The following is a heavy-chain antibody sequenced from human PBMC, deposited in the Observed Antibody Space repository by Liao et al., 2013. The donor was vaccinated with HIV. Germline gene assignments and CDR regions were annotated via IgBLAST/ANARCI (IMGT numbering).Heavy chain of an antibody. CDR3: ARGGGGFDI. Sequence: QVLLQESGPGLVKPSETLSLTCTVSGGSISSYSWSWIRQPAGKGLEWIGDINHSGSTNYNPSLESRLTISVDTSRNQFSLNLNSVTAADTAVYYCARGGGGFDIWGQGALVTVSS. CDR1: GGSISSYS. V-gene: IGHV4-59*12. CDR2: INHSGST. J-gene: IGHJ3*02.